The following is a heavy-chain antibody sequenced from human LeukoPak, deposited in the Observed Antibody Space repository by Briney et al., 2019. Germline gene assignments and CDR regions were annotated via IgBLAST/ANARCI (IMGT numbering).Heavy chain of an antibody. CDR3: ASQAVAGGY. CDR1: GFISSDYS. V-gene: IGHV3-30*04. CDR2: IRYDTSDK. D-gene: IGHD6-19*01. J-gene: IGHJ4*02. Sequence: PGRSLRLSCAASGFISSDYSLHWVRQAPGKGLEWVAFIRYDTSDKYYADSVKGRFTISRDNAKNSLYLQMNSLRAEDTAVYYCASQAVAGGYWGQGTLVTVSS.